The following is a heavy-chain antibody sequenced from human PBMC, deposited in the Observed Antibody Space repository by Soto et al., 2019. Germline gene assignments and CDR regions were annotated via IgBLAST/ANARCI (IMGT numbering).Heavy chain of an antibody. CDR2: IIPVFGTA. CDR3: ASGPRSQLNWGYYSGMDV. V-gene: IGHV1-69*12. CDR1: GGTFSSYA. Sequence: QIQLVQSGAEVKKPGSSVKVSCKASGGTFSSYAISWVRQAPRQGLEWMGGIIPVFGTANYEQKFQGRVTITADESTSTAYMELSSLRSEDTAVYYWASGPRSQLNWGYYSGMDVWGQGTTVTVSS. D-gene: IGHD2-2*01. J-gene: IGHJ6*02.